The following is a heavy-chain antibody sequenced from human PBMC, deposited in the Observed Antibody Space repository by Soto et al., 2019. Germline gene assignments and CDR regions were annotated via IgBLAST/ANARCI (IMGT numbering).Heavy chain of an antibody. D-gene: IGHD3-3*01. CDR2: ISYDGSNK. CDR1: GFTFSSYA. CDR3: ARGSQTIFGVTNNWFDP. V-gene: IGHV3-30-3*01. Sequence: QVQLVESGGGVVQPGRSPRLSCAASGFTFSSYAMHWVRQAPGKGLEWVAVISYDGSNKYYADSVKGRFTISRDNSKNTLYLQMNSLRAEDTAVYYCARGSQTIFGVTNNWFDPWGQGTLVTVSS. J-gene: IGHJ5*02.